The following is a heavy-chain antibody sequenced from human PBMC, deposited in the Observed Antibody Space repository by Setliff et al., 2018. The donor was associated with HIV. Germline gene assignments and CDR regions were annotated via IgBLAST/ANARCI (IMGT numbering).Heavy chain of an antibody. V-gene: IGHV4-39*07. CDR3: ARARGGCSGGSCPAHHYYYYMDV. D-gene: IGHD2-15*01. CDR1: GGSISSSSYY. Sequence: SETLSLTCTVSGGSISSSSYYWGWIRQPPGKGLEWIGSIYYSGSTYYNPSLKSRVTISVDTSKNQSSLKLSSVTAADTAVYYCARARGGCSGGSCPAHHYYYYMDVWGKGTTVTVSS. CDR2: IYYSGST. J-gene: IGHJ6*03.